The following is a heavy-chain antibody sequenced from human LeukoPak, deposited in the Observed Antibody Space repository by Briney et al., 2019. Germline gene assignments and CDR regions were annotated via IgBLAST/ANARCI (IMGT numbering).Heavy chain of an antibody. V-gene: IGHV4-34*01. Sequence: SETLSLTCAVYGGSFSGYYWSWIGQPPGKGLEWIGEINHSGSTNYNPSLKSRVTISVDTSKNQLFLRLSSMTAADTAVYYCASGDYNIGWFDPWGQGTLVIVSS. CDR3: ASGDYNIGWFDP. CDR1: GGSFSGYY. D-gene: IGHD3-9*01. CDR2: INHSGST. J-gene: IGHJ5*02.